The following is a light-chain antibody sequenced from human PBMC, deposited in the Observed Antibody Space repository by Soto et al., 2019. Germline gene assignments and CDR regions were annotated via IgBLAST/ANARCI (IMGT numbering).Light chain of an antibody. V-gene: IGLV2-14*01. CDR1: SSDIGDYNY. CDR3: SSYTRSNPWV. Sequence: QSALTQPASVSGSPGQSITISCTGTSSDIGDYNYVSWYQHLPGKAPKLVIFEVNNRPSGVSNRFSGSKSGNTASLTISGLQVEDEADYYCSSYTRSNPWVFGGGTKVTVL. J-gene: IGLJ3*02. CDR2: EVN.